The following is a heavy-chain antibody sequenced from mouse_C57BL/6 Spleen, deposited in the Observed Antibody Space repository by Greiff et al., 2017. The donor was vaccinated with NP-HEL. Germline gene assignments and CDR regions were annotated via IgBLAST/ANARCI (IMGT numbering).Heavy chain of an antibody. J-gene: IGHJ1*03. CDR1: GFTFSNYW. CDR2: IRLKSDNYAT. CDR3: TGLRASYWYFDV. V-gene: IGHV6-3*01. D-gene: IGHD1-1*01. Sequence: EVKLEESGGGLVQPGGSMKLSCVASGFTFSNYWMNWVRQSPEKGLEWVAQIRLKSDNYATHYAESVKGRFTISRDDSKSSVYLQMNNLRAEDTGIYYCTGLRASYWYFDVWGTGTTVTVSS.